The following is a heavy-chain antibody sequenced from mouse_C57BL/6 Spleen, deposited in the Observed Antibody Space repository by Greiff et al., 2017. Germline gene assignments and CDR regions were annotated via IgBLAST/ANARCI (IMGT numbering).Heavy chain of an antibody. CDR1: GYTFTSYD. Sequence: QVQLQQSGPELVKPGASVQLSCKASGYTFTSYDINWVKQRPGQGLEWIGWIYPRDGSTKYNEKFKGKATLTVDTSSSTAYMELHSLTSEDSAVYFCARTPITTVVARYFDVWGTGTTVTVSS. D-gene: IGHD1-1*01. CDR2: IYPRDGST. CDR3: ARTPITTVVARYFDV. V-gene: IGHV1-85*01. J-gene: IGHJ1*03.